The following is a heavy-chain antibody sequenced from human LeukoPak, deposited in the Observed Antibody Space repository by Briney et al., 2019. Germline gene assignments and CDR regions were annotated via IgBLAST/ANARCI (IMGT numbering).Heavy chain of an antibody. D-gene: IGHD6-13*01. J-gene: IGHJ6*02. CDR2: ISYDGSNK. CDR3: AKDASSSWYYYYGMDV. Sequence: RSGGSLRLSCAASGFTFSSYGMHWVRQAPGKGLEWVAVISYDGSNKYYADPVKGRFTISRDNSKNTLYLQMNSLRAEDTAVYYCAKDASSSWYYYYGMDVWGQGTTVTVSS. V-gene: IGHV3-30*18. CDR1: GFTFSSYG.